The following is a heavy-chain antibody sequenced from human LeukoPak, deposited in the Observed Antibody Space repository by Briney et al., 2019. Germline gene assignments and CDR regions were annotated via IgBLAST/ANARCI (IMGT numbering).Heavy chain of an antibody. D-gene: IGHD3-3*01. CDR2: IYYSGST. Sequence: SETLSLTCTVSGGSISSSSYYWGWIRQPPGKGLEWIGSIYYSGSTYYNPSLKSRVTISVDTSKNQFSLKLSSVTAADTAVYYCERQSSYYDFWSGYYEPYYYYYYYMDVWGKGTTVTVSS. CDR1: GGSISSSSYY. J-gene: IGHJ6*03. V-gene: IGHV4-39*01. CDR3: ERQSSYYDFWSGYYEPYYYYYYYMDV.